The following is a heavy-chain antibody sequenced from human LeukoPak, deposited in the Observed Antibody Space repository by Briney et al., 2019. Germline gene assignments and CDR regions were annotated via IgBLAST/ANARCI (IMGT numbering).Heavy chain of an antibody. D-gene: IGHD6-6*01. CDR1: GGTFSSYA. V-gene: IGHV1-69*05. CDR2: IIPIFGTA. J-gene: IGHJ4*02. Sequence: ASVKVSYKASGGTFSSYAISWMRQAPGQGLEWMGGIIPIFGTANYAQKFQGRVTITTDESTSTAYMELSSLRSEDTAVYYCARGITIAAHFDYWGQGTLVTVSS. CDR3: ARGITIAAHFDY.